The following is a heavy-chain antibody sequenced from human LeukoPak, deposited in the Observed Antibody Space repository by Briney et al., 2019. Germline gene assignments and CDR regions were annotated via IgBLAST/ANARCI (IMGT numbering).Heavy chain of an antibody. J-gene: IGHJ6*03. Sequence: GGSLTLSCAASGFTVSSNYMSWVRQAPGKGLEWVSVIYSGGSTYYADSVKGRFTISRDNSKNTLYLQMNSLRAEDTAVYYCSRGATMVRGVITYMDVWGKGTTVTVSS. D-gene: IGHD3-10*01. V-gene: IGHV3-66*02. CDR2: IYSGGST. CDR3: SRGATMVRGVITYMDV. CDR1: GFTVSSNY.